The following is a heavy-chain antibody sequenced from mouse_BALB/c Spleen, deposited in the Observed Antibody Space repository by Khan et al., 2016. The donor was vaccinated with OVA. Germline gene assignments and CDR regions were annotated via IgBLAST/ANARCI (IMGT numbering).Heavy chain of an antibody. CDR1: GYTFTNYW. V-gene: IGHV1S132*01. J-gene: IGHJ3*01. D-gene: IGHD2-1*01. Sequence: VQLQQSGAELVKPGASVQLSCKTSGYTFTNYWIQWVKQRLGQGLGGLGEILPRTGPNYYNENFKAKATLTIDNSFSRAYMQHSSLPSEDSAFYFCSRGYFGNYEFAYWGQGTLVTVSA. CDR3: SRGYFGNYEFAY. CDR2: ILPRTGPN.